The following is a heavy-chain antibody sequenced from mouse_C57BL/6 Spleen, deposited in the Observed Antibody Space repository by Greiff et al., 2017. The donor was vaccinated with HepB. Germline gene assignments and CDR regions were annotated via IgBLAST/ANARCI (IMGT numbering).Heavy chain of an antibody. CDR3: ARMFSYYAMDY. CDR2: IYPGDGDT. J-gene: IGHJ4*01. V-gene: IGHV1-82*01. Sequence: QVQLKQSGPELVKPGASVKISCKASGYAFSSSWMNWVKQRPGKGLEWIGRIYPGDGDTNYNGKFKGKATLTADKSSSTAYMQLSSLTSEDSAVYFCARMFSYYAMDYWGQGTSVTVSS. CDR1: GYAFSSSW.